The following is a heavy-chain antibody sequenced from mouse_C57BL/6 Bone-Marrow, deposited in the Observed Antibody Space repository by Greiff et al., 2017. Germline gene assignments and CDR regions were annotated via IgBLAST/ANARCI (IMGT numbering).Heavy chain of an antibody. V-gene: IGHV1-81*01. Sequence: QVQLQQSGAELARPGASVKLSCKASGYTFTSYGISWVKQRTGQGLEWIGEIYPRSGNTYYNEKFKGKATLTADKSSSTAYMELRSLTSEDSAVYFCARTFITPVVAKVDYWGQGTTLTVSS. D-gene: IGHD1-1*01. CDR1: GYTFTSYG. CDR2: IYPRSGNT. J-gene: IGHJ2*01. CDR3: ARTFITPVVAKVDY.